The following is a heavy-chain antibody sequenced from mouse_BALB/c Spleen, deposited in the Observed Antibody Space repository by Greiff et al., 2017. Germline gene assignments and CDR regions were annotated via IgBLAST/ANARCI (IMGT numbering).Heavy chain of an antibody. CDR1: GYSITSDYA. Sequence: VQLKESGPGLVKPSQSLSLTCTVTGYSITSDYAWNWIRQFPGNKLEWMGYISYSGSTSYNPSLKSRISITRDTSKNQFFLQLNSVTTEDTATYYCARPYDYDVYAMDYWGQGTSVTVSS. J-gene: IGHJ4*01. D-gene: IGHD2-4*01. CDR2: ISYSGST. V-gene: IGHV3-2*02. CDR3: ARPYDYDVYAMDY.